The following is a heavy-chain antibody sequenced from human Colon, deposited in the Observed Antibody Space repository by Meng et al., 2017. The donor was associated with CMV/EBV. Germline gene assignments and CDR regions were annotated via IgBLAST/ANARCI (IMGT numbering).Heavy chain of an antibody. Sequence: GESLKISCTASGFNFSIFAMTWVRQAPGKGLEWVSAISGSGGSTYYADSVKGRFTISRDNSKNTLYLQMNSLRAEDTAVYYCAKDPDYFDYWGQGTLVTVSS. CDR1: GFNFSIFA. V-gene: IGHV3-23*01. CDR3: AKDPDYFDY. CDR2: ISGSGGST. J-gene: IGHJ4*02.